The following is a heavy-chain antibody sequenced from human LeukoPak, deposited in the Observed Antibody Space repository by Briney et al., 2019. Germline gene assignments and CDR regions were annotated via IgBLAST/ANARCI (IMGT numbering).Heavy chain of an antibody. V-gene: IGHV3-7*01. CDR1: GFTFSNYW. D-gene: IGHD4-17*01. CDR3: ARVNPDYGDNHFDY. CDR2: INQDGNAK. Sequence: PGGSLRLSCAASGFTFSNYWMTWVRQAPGKGLEWVANINQDGNAKYYVDSVKGRFTISRDNAKNSLYLQMNSLRAEDTVVYYCARVNPDYGDNHFDYWGQGTLVTVSS. J-gene: IGHJ4*02.